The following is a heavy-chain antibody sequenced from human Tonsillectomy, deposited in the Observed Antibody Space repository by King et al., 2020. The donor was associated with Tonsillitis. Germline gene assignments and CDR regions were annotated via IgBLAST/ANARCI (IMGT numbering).Heavy chain of an antibody. CDR2: ITSNSKTI. J-gene: IGHJ6*02. CDR3: ARDVVVVDAKAYCYGMDV. D-gene: IGHD2-15*01. V-gene: IGHV3-48*01. Sequence: VQLVQSGGGLVQPGGSLRLSCAASGFTFSSYAMNWVRQAPGKGLEWISYITSNSKTISYADSVKGRFTISRDSAKNSLYLQMNSLRAEDTAVYYCARDVVVVDAKAYCYGMDVWGQGTTVTVSS. CDR1: GFTFSSYA.